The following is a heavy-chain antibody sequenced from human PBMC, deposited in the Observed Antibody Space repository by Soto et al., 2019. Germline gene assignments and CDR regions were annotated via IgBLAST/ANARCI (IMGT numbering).Heavy chain of an antibody. D-gene: IGHD6-19*01. V-gene: IGHV1-3*01. J-gene: IGHJ4*02. Sequence: ASVKVSCKASGYTFTNYAMHWVRQAPGQRLEWMGWINAGNGNTKYSQKFQGRVTITRDTSASTAYMELSSLKTEDTALYYCARAVRHSSAWYDLDHWGQGTLVTVSS. CDR3: ARAVRHSSAWYDLDH. CDR2: INAGNGNT. CDR1: GYTFTNYA.